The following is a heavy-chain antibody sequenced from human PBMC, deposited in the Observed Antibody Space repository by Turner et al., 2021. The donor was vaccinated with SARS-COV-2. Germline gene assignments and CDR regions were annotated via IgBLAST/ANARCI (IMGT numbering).Heavy chain of an antibody. V-gene: IGHV4-39*01. Sequence: QLQLQESGPGLEKPSETLSLTCTVPGGSISSSSHYRGWIRQPPGKGLEWIGGIYYRGSTYHNPSLKSRVTISVDTSKNQFSLKLGSVTAADTAVYYCATETVTERKYNYYGMDVWGQGTTVTVSS. CDR2: IYYRGST. D-gene: IGHD4-4*01. J-gene: IGHJ6*02. CDR3: ATETVTERKYNYYGMDV. CDR1: GGSISSSSHY.